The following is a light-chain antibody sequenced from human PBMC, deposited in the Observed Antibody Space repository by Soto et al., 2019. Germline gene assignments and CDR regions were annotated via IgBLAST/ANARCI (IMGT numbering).Light chain of an antibody. J-gene: IGKJ1*01. CDR3: QQYGSIPRT. V-gene: IGKV3-20*01. CDR1: QSVDSNY. CDR2: GTS. Sequence: EIVLTQSPGTLSLSPGERATLSCRASQSVDSNYFAWYQQKPGQAPRLLIYGTSYRATGIPDRFSVSGSVTDFTLTISILEPEDFAVYYCQQYGSIPRTFGRGTKVEIE.